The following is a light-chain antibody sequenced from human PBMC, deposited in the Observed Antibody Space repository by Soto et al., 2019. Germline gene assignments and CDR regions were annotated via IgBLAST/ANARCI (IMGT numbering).Light chain of an antibody. J-gene: IGKJ5*01. CDR1: QSVGIY. CDR2: AAS. V-gene: IGKV3-15*01. Sequence: VVSTQAPATLSVSPGETATLSCRASQSVGIYVAWYQKKPGPAPRLLVHAASTTATGVPARFSGSGSGTELTITISSLQSEDCEVYYCQQYYNWPRTFGQGTRLEI. CDR3: QQYYNWPRT.